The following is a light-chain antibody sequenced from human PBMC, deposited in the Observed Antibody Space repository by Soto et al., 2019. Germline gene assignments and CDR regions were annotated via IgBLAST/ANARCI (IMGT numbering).Light chain of an antibody. CDR1: QDISTY. CDR3: QQSDSSCTT. J-gene: IGKJ2*01. Sequence: DIQLTQSPSSLSASVGDRVTITCQASQDISTYLNWYQQKPGRAPKLLIYDASNLETGVPSRFSGSGSGTDFTFTISCLQPEDIATSCCQQSDSSCTTFGPGTKMEIK. CDR2: DAS. V-gene: IGKV1-33*01.